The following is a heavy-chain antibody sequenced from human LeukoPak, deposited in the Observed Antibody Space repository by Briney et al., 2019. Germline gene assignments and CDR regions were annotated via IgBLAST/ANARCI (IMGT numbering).Heavy chain of an antibody. CDR1: GLTFSSYS. Sequence: GESLRLSCAASGLTFSSYSFHWVRQAPGKGLEWVSSISTRSGTYTYYADSVKGRFIISRDNAKNSLYLQMNSLRSDDTAVYYCAITGGPTVTAFDLWGQGILVTVSS. J-gene: IGHJ4*02. V-gene: IGHV3-21*01. CDR3: AITGGPTVTAFDL. D-gene: IGHD4-17*01. CDR2: ISTRSGTYT.